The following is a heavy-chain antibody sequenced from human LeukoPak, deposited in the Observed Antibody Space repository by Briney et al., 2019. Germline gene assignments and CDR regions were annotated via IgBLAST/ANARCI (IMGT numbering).Heavy chain of an antibody. CDR1: GGSFSGYY. CDR3: ARKGYVVVVPAGIGSPYYYYYMDV. Sequence: SETLSLTCAVYGGSFSGYYWSWIRQPPGKGLEWIGEINHSGSTNYNPSLKSRVTISVDTSKNQFSLKLRSVTPSNPSLYYLARKGYVVVVPAGIGSPYYYYYMDVWGKGTTVTVSS. D-gene: IGHD2-2*01. V-gene: IGHV4-34*01. J-gene: IGHJ6*03. CDR2: INHSGST.